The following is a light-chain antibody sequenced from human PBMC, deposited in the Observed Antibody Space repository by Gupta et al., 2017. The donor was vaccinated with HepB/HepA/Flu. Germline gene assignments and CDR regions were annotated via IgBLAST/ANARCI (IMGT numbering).Light chain of an antibody. V-gene: IGKV1-9*01. Sequence: DIQLTQSPSFLSASVGDRVTITCRASQGISSYLAGYQQKPGKAPKLLIYAASTLQSGVTSRLSGSGSGTEFTRTDSSVEPEDFETNNGQPLNTFGHGTKVDIK. CDR3: QPLNT. J-gene: IGKJ1*01. CDR2: AAS. CDR1: QGISSY.